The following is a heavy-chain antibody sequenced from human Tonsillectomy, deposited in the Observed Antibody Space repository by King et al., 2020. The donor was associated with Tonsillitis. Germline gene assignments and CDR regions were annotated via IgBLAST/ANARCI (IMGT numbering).Heavy chain of an antibody. V-gene: IGHV3-7*03. CDR2: IKPDGSDR. Sequence: VQLVESGGGLVQPGGSLRLSCAASGFTFSIHWMSWVRQAPGKGLEWVANIKPDGSDRNYVDSVKGRFTISIDTAKNSLYLQMNSLRVEDTAVYYCARELSWSGRDSWGQGTLVIVSS. CDR3: ARELSWSGRDS. CDR1: GFTFSIHW. D-gene: IGHD3-10*01. J-gene: IGHJ4*02.